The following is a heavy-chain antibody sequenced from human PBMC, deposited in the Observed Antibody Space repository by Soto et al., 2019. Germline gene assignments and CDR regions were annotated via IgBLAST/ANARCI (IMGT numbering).Heavy chain of an antibody. J-gene: IGHJ3*02. V-gene: IGHV3-23*01. Sequence: LRLSCAASGFTFSSYAMSWGRRAPGKGLEWVSAISGSGGSTYYADSVKGRFTISRDNAKNTLYLQMNSLRAEDTAVYYCAKEVVRPNDAFDIWGQGTMVTVSS. CDR2: ISGSGGST. CDR3: AKEVVRPNDAFDI. CDR1: GFTFSSYA.